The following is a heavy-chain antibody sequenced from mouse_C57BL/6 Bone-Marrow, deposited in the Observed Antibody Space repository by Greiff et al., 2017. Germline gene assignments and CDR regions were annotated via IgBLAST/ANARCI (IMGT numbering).Heavy chain of an antibody. CDR2: IDPSDSYT. Sequence: QVQLQQPGAELVRPGTSVKLSCKASGYTFTSYWMHWVKQRPGQGLEWIGVIDPSDSYTNYNQKFKGKATLTVDTSSSTAYMQLISLTSEDSAFYYSFYYGNLMDYWGQGTSVTVSS. J-gene: IGHJ4*01. D-gene: IGHD2-1*01. CDR3: FYYGNLMDY. V-gene: IGHV1-59*01. CDR1: GYTFTSYW.